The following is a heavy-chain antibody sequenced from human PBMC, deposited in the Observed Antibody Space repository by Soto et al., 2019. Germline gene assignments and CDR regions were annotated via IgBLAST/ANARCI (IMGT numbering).Heavy chain of an antibody. CDR2: IYYSGST. CDR3: AREGQGVTMVRGVTFYYMDV. D-gene: IGHD3-10*01. J-gene: IGHJ6*03. Sequence: SETLSLTCTVSGGSISSGGYYWSWIRQHPGKGLEWIGYIYYSGSTYYNPSLKSRVTISVDTSKNQFSLKLSSVTAADTAVYYCAREGQGVTMVRGVTFYYMDVWGKGTTVTVSS. CDR1: GGSISSGGYY. V-gene: IGHV4-31*03.